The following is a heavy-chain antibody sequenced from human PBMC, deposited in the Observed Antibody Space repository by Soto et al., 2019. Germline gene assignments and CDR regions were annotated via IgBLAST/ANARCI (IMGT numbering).Heavy chain of an antibody. Sequence: QITLKESGPTLVKPTQTLTLTCTFSGFSLSTSGVGVGWIRQPPGKALEWLALIYWDDDKRDTPFLKSRLTRTKNPPKNQMVHTNTNMDPVDTATYSRAHSPCSSSSYYLDNSGQGTLVTVSS. D-gene: IGHD6-6*01. CDR3: AHSPCSSSSYYLDN. CDR1: GFSLSTSGVG. CDR2: IYWDDDK. V-gene: IGHV2-5*02. J-gene: IGHJ4*02.